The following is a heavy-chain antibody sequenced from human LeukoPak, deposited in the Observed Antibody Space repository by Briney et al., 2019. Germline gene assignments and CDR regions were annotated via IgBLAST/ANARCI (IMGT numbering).Heavy chain of an antibody. J-gene: IGHJ4*02. V-gene: IGHV3-21*01. CDR2: ISSTSSYI. CDR1: GFTFTTYS. Sequence: GGSLRLSCAASGFTFTTYSMNWVRQAPGKGLEWGSPISSTSSYIYYADSLKGRFTISRDNAKNSPYLQMNSLRAEDTAVYYCARVSFADGGYFEYWGQGTLVTVSS. D-gene: IGHD2-15*01. CDR3: ARVSFADGGYFEY.